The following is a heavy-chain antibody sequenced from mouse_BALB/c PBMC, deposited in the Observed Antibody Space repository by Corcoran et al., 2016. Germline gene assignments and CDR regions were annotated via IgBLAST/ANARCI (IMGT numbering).Heavy chain of an antibody. CDR2: INTYTGEP. CDR3: ARFSYDYRDFDY. CDR1: GYTFTNYG. V-gene: IGHV9-3-1*01. J-gene: IGHJ2*01. D-gene: IGHD2-4*01. Sequence: QIQLVQSGPELKKPGETVKISCKASGYTFTNYGMNWVKQAPGKGLKWMGWINTYTGEPTYADDFKGRFAFSLETSASTAYLQINNLKNDDTATYFCARFSYDYRDFDYWGQGTTLTVSS.